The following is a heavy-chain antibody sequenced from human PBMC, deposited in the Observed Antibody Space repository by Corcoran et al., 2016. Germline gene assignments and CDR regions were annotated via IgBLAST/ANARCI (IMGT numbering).Heavy chain of an antibody. V-gene: IGHV1-69*06. J-gene: IGHJ6*02. Sequence: QVQLVQSGAEVKKPGSSVKVSCKASGGTCSSYAISWVRQAPGQGLEWMGGIITIFGTANYAQKFQGRVTITADKSKRTADMELSSLRSEDTAVYYCARDLNPKLRFLAGREVAYYGMDVWGQGTTVTVSS. CDR2: IITIFGTA. D-gene: IGHD3-3*01. CDR1: GGTCSSYA. CDR3: ARDLNPKLRFLAGREVAYYGMDV.